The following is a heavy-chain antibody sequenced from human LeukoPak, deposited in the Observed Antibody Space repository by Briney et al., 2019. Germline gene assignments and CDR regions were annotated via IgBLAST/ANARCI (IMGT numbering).Heavy chain of an antibody. CDR2: IKQDGSEK. D-gene: IGHD3-22*01. V-gene: IGHV3-7*03. Sequence: GGSLRLSCAASGFTFSSYWMSWVRQAPGKGLEWVANIKQDGSEKYYVDSVKGRFTISRDNAKNSLYLQMNSLRAEDTALYYCARVYYYDSSGYYFRGPFDYWGQGTLVTVSS. J-gene: IGHJ4*02. CDR3: ARVYYYDSSGYYFRGPFDY. CDR1: GFTFSSYW.